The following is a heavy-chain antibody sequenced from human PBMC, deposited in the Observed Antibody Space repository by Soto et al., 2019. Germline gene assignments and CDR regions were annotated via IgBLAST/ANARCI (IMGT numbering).Heavy chain of an antibody. CDR3: ARQGSGYYDSSGYYDFDY. CDR1: GYGFTNYW. J-gene: IGHJ4*02. D-gene: IGHD3-22*01. Sequence: GAYQKISCKASGYGFTNYWIGWVRQMPGKGLEWMGIIYPGNSDTRYSPSFQGQVAISADKSINTAYLQWSSLKASDTAMYYCARQGSGYYDSSGYYDFDYWGQGTLVTVSS. CDR2: IYPGNSDT. V-gene: IGHV5-51*01.